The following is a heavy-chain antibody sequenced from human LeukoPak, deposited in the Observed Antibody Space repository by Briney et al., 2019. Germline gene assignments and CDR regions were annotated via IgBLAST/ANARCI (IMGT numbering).Heavy chain of an antibody. CDR1: GFTFSSYD. CDR2: ISTGSSTV. J-gene: IGHJ4*02. Sequence: PGGSLRLSCGASGFTFSSYDMHWVRQAPGKGLEWISYISTGSSTVYYADSVKGRFTISRDNSKDTLYLQMNSLRAEDTAVYYCAKDLELAPFDYWGQGTLVTVSS. D-gene: IGHD1-26*01. V-gene: IGHV3-NL1*01. CDR3: AKDLELAPFDY.